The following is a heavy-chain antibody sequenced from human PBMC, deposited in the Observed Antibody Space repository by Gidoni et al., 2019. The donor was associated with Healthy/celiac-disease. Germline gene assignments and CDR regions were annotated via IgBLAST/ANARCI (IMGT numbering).Heavy chain of an antibody. J-gene: IGHJ6*04. V-gene: IGHV3-7*03. CDR3: AREDTIFGVVSTFLDV. Sequence: NIKQDGSEKYYVDSVKGRFTISRDNAKNALYLQRNSLRAEDTAVYYCAREDTIFGVVSTFLDVWGKGTTVTVSS. CDR2: IKQDGSEK. D-gene: IGHD3-3*01.